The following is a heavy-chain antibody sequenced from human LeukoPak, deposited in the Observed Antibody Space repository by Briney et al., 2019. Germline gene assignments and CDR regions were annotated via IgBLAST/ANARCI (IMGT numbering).Heavy chain of an antibody. CDR1: GGSISSSNW. CDR3: ARDRSVVAVAGPFDY. D-gene: IGHD6-19*01. V-gene: IGHV4-4*02. CDR2: IYHSGST. Sequence: SGTLSLTCAVSGGSISSSNWWSWVRQPPGKGLEWIGEIYHSGSTNYNPSLKSRVTISVDKSKNQFTLKLSSVTAADTAVYYCARDRSVVAVAGPFDYWGQGTLVTVSS. J-gene: IGHJ4*02.